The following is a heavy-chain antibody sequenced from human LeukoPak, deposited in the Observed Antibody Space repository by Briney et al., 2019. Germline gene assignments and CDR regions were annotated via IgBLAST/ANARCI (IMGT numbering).Heavy chain of an antibody. CDR3: ARDRGFGQADV. V-gene: IGHV3-7*01. CDR1: GFTFSGYW. Sequence: GGSLRLSCAASGFTFSGYWMSWLRQAPGKGLEWVANIKQDGGEKYYVDSVKRRFTISRDNAKNSLYLQMNSLRAEDTAVYYCARDRGFGQADVWGEGTTVTVSS. CDR2: IKQDGGEK. J-gene: IGHJ6*04. D-gene: IGHD3-10*01.